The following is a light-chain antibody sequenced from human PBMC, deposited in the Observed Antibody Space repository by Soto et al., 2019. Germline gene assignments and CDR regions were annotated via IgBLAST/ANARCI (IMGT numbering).Light chain of an antibody. CDR2: EVS. CDR1: SGDVGGYNY. J-gene: IGLJ1*01. CDR3: SSYISSSTPYV. V-gene: IGLV2-14*01. Sequence: QSALTQPPSVPGSPGQWITISSPGTSGDVGGYNYVSWYQQHPGKAPKLMIYEVSNRPSGVSNRFSGSKSGNTASLTISGLQAEDEGDYYCSSYISSSTPYVFGTGTKVTVL.